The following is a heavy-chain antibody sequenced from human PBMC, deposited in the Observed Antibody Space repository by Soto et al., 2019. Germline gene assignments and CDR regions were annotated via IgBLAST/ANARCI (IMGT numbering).Heavy chain of an antibody. D-gene: IGHD6-25*01. J-gene: IGHJ6*03. CDR2: ISGSGGST. V-gene: IGHV3-23*01. Sequence: EVQLLESGGGLVQPGGSLRLSCAASGFTFSSYAMSWVRQAPGKGLEWVSAISGSGGSTYYADSVKVRFTISRDNSKNTLYLQMNSLRAEDTAVYYCAKDLIAADYYYYYYMDVWGKGTTVTVSS. CDR1: GFTFSSYA. CDR3: AKDLIAADYYYYYYMDV.